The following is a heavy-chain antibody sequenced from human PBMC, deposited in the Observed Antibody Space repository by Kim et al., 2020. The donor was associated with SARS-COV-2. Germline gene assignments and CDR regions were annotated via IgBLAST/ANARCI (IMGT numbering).Heavy chain of an antibody. V-gene: IGHV3-74*01. J-gene: IGHJ4*02. CDR3: ARDLREYDILTGYYTRGGTFDY. CDR2: INSDGTST. Sequence: GGSLRLSCAASGFTFNTYWMHWVRQVPGKGLVWVSRINSDGTSTTYADSVKGRFTISRDNAKNTLYLQMNSLRAEDTAVYYCARDLREYDILTGYYTRGGTFDYWGQGTLVTVSS. CDR1: GFTFNTYW. D-gene: IGHD3-9*01.